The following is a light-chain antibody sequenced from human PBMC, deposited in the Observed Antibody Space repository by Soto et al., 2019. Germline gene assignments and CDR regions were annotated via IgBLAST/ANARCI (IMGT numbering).Light chain of an antibody. CDR3: CSYTSSSIRV. CDR1: SSDVGGYNH. CDR2: EVR. V-gene: IGLV2-14*01. J-gene: IGLJ3*02. Sequence: QSALTQPASVSGSPGQSITISCTGTSSDVGGYNHVSWYQQHTGKAPKLIIYEVRHRPSGVSNRLSGSKSGNTASLTISGLQADDEADYYCCSYTSSSIRVFGGGTKVTVL.